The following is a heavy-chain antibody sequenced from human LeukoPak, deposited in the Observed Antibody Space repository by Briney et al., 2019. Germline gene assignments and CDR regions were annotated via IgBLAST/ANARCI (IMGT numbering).Heavy chain of an antibody. CDR1: GFTFSNYW. V-gene: IGHV3-21*01. D-gene: IGHD5-18*01. CDR3: ARTHSSAMVNYYYYGMDV. Sequence: GGSLRLSCAASGFTFSNYWMTWVRQAPGKGLEWVSSISSSSSYIYYADSVKGRFTISRGNAKNSLYLQMNSLRAEDTAVYYCARTHSSAMVNYYYYGMDVWGQGTTVTVSS. J-gene: IGHJ6*02. CDR2: ISSSSSYI.